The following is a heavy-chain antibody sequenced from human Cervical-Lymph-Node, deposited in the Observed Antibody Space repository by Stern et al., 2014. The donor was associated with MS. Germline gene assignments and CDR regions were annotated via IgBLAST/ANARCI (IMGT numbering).Heavy chain of an antibody. CDR1: GGTFISYA. D-gene: IGHD2-15*01. CDR2: IIPLFGTA. V-gene: IGHV1-69*01. CDR3: AREGWTIGVFDY. J-gene: IGHJ4*02. Sequence: QVQLVESGAEVKKPGSSVKVSCKASGGTFISYAISWVRQAPGQGLEWMGGIIPLFGTANYAEKFQGRVTITADEYTTTACMELSSLRSDDTAVYYCAREGWTIGVFDYWGQGNLVTVSS.